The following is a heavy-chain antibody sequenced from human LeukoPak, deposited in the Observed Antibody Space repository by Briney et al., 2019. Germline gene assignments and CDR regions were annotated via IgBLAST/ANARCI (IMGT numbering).Heavy chain of an antibody. D-gene: IGHD3-10*01. CDR3: ARTRYYYNSRSYGAPYYFDY. CDR2: IYYSGST. V-gene: IGHV4-39*01. Sequence: SETLSLTCTVSGGSISSSSFYWGWIRQPPGKGLEWIGNIYYSGSTYYNPSLKSRVTISVDTSKNQFSLKLSSVTAADTAVYYCARTRYYYNSRSYGAPYYFDYWGQGTLVTVSS. CDR1: GGSISSSSFY. J-gene: IGHJ4*02.